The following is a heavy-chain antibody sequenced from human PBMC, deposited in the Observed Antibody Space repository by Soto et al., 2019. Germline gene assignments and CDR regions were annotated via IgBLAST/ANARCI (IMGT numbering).Heavy chain of an antibody. V-gene: IGHV4-34*01. CDR1: GGSFSGYY. CDR3: ARGGGHSSSWYRVYGMDV. Sequence: PSETLSLTCAVYGGSFSGYYWSWIRQPPGKGLEWIGEINHSGSTNYNPSLKSRVTISVDTSKNQFSLKLSSVTAADTAVYYCARGGGHSSSWYRVYGMDVWGQGTTVTVSS. D-gene: IGHD6-13*01. CDR2: INHSGST. J-gene: IGHJ6*02.